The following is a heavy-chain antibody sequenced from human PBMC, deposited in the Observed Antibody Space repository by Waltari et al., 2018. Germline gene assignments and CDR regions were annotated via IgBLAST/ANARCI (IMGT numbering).Heavy chain of an antibody. V-gene: IGHV1-46*02. CDR2: ISPSSDST. J-gene: IGHJ4*02. D-gene: IGHD1-1*01. CDR3: ARANGDQFFDY. Sequence: QVHLVQSGAEVKKPGASLRVTCKASGYTFNDYYMHWVRQAPGQGLEWMGIISPSSDSTNYTQKCQGRVTITRDTPTNTLYMESNNLRSEDTAVYYCARANGDQFFDYWGQGTPVTVSS. CDR1: GYTFNDYY.